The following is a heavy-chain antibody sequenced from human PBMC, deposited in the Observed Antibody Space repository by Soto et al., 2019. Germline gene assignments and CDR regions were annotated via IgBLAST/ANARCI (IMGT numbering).Heavy chain of an antibody. CDR2: INPDGGGT. CDR1: GSTFTSYY. V-gene: IGHV1-46*01. J-gene: IGHJ6*02. CDR3: AVGGNYLSMDV. Sequence: QVQLVQSGAEVKKPGASVKVSCKASGSTFTSYYMHWVRLAHGQGLEWMGIINPDGGGTSYAQQFQGRVIMNRDTSTSTVYMEMSSLRSEDTAVYYCAVGGNYLSMDVWGQGTTVTVSS. D-gene: IGHD4-4*01.